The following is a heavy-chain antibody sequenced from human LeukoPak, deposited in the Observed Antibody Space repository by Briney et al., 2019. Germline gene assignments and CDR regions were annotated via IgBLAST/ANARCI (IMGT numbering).Heavy chain of an antibody. J-gene: IGHJ4*02. CDR2: ISGSGSST. CDR1: GFTFSSHA. Sequence: PGGSLRLSCEASGFTFSSHAMSWVRQAPGKGLEWVSGISGSGSSTYYADSVKGRFTISRDNSKNTLYLQLNSLRAEDTAVYYCAKAHLGGYEASDFDYWGQGTLVTVSS. CDR3: AKAHLGGYEASDFDY. V-gene: IGHV3-23*01. D-gene: IGHD2-2*01.